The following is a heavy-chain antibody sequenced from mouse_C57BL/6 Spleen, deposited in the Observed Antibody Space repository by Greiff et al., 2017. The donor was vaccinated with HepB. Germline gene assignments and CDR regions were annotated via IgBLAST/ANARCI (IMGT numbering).Heavy chain of an antibody. CDR2: ISYDGSN. CDR3: ARGYGYDGRYWYFDV. J-gene: IGHJ1*03. CDR1: GYSITSGYY. D-gene: IGHD2-2*01. V-gene: IGHV3-6*01. Sequence: EVKLMESGPGLVKPSQSLSLTCSVTGYSITSGYYWNWIRQFPGNKLEWMGYISYDGSNNYNPSLKNRISITRDTSKNQFFLKWNSVTTEDTATYYCARGYGYDGRYWYFDVWGTGTTVTVSS.